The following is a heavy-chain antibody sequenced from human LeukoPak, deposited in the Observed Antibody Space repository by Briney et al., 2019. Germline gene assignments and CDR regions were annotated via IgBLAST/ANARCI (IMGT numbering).Heavy chain of an antibody. Sequence: GGSLRLSCAASGFTFSSYAMSWVRQAPGKGLEWVSAISGSGGSTYYADSVKGRLTISRDNSKNTLYLQMNSLRAEDTAVYYCATCDRGYCSSTGDAFDIWGQGTMVTVSS. CDR1: GFTFSSYA. D-gene: IGHD2-15*01. V-gene: IGHV3-23*01. CDR3: ATCDRGYCSSTGDAFDI. J-gene: IGHJ3*02. CDR2: ISGSGGST.